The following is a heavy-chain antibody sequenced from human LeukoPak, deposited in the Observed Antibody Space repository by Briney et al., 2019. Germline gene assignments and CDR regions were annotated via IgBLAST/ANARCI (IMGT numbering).Heavy chain of an antibody. CDR2: INPSSGGT. V-gene: IGHV1-2*02. D-gene: IGHD3-22*01. Sequence: ASVKVSCKASACTLGGLYMHWVRQAPGQGLEWVGWINPSSGGTNYAQRFQGRVAMTRDTSISTAYMELNRLRSDDTAVYYCARGSYDSSDFEYFHHWGQGTLVTVSS. CDR1: ACTLGGLY. J-gene: IGHJ1*01. CDR3: ARGSYDSSDFEYFHH.